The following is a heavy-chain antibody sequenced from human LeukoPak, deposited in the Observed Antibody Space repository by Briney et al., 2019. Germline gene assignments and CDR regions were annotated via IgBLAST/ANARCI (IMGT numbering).Heavy chain of an antibody. V-gene: IGHV3-21*06. Sequence: GGSLRLSCAASGFTFSSISMNWVRQAPGKGLEWVSSISPDGETTYHADSVKGRFTTSRDNARSSLYLQMNSLRAEDTALYYCTRDLPVPSLVRGIIIYGLIDYWGQGTLVTVSS. J-gene: IGHJ4*02. CDR3: TRDLPVPSLVRGIIIYGLIDY. CDR1: GFTFSSIS. CDR2: ISPDGETT. D-gene: IGHD3-10*01.